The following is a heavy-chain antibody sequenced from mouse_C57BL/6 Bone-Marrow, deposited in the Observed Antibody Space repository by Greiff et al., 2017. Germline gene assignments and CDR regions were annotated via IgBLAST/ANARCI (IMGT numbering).Heavy chain of an antibody. D-gene: IGHD1-1*01. CDR3: ASITTVVDWYFDV. CDR2: IEPEDGET. J-gene: IGHJ1*03. Sequence: VQLQQSGAELVKPGASVKLSCTASGFNIKDYYMHWVKQRTEQGLEWIGRIEPEDGETKYAPKFQGKATITADTSSNTAYLQLSSLTSEDTAVYYCASITTVVDWYFDVWGTGTTVTVSS. V-gene: IGHV14-2*01. CDR1: GFNIKDYY.